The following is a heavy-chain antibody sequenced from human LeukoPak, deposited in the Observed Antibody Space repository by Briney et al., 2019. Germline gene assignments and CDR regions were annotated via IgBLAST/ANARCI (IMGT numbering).Heavy chain of an antibody. CDR1: GGSFSGYY. Sequence: SETLSLTCAVYGGSFSGYYWTWIRQPPGKGLEWIAETSHSGTTNYNPALKSRVTISVDMSKNQFSLKLISVTAADTGVYYCARGSPKHDSWGQGTLVIVSP. CDR3: ARGSPKHDS. J-gene: IGHJ5*01. CDR2: TSHSGTT. V-gene: IGHV4-34*01.